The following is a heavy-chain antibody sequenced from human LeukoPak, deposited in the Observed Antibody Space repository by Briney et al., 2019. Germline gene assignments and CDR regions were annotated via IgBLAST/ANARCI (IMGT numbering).Heavy chain of an antibody. D-gene: IGHD5-12*01. J-gene: IGHJ4*02. V-gene: IGHV3-23*01. CDR1: GFTFSSYA. CDR3: AKGTVRGEVATMGFYFDY. Sequence: GGSLRLSCAASGFTFSSYAMSWVRQAPGKGLEWVSAISGSGGSTYYADSVKGRFTISRDNSKNTLYLQMNSLRAEDTAVYYCAKGTVRGEVATMGFYFDYWSQGTLVTVSS. CDR2: ISGSGGST.